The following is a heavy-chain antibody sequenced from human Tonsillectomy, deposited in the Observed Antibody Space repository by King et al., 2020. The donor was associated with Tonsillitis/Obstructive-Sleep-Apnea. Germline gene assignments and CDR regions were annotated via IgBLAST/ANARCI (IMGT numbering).Heavy chain of an antibody. CDR3: ATGDSSIPFCGMDV. D-gene: IGHD3-22*01. Sequence: QLVQSGAEVKKPGASVRVSCKVSGYTLSELSMFWVRQAPGKGLEWMGGLDPEDGETMYAQNFQDRVAMTGDTSTDTAYMELNSLRSEDTAVYYCATGDSSIPFCGMDVWGQGTTVTVSS. J-gene: IGHJ6*02. V-gene: IGHV1-24*01. CDR1: GYTLSELS. CDR2: LDPEDGET.